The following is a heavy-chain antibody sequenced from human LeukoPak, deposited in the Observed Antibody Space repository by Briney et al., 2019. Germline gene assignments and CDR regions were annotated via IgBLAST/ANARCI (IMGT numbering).Heavy chain of an antibody. V-gene: IGHV3-7*01. CDR2: IKQDGSEK. D-gene: IGHD2-15*01. CDR3: ARAGYSAAFDI. Sequence: PGGSLRLPCTASGFVLSTYWMSWVRQAPGKGLEWLANIKQDGSEKYYIDSVKGRFTISRDNAKNSLYLQLNSLRVEDTAVYFCARAGYSAAFDIWGRGTVVTVSS. J-gene: IGHJ3*02. CDR1: GFVLSTYW.